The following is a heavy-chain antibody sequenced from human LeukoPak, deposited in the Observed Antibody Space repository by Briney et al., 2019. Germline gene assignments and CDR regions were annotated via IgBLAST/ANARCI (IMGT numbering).Heavy chain of an antibody. J-gene: IGHJ6*02. V-gene: IGHV4-31*03. CDR1: GGSISSGGYY. CDR2: IYYSGST. CDR3: ARDQPDGDYGMDV. D-gene: IGHD4-17*01. Sequence: SETLSLTCTVSGGSISSGGYYWSWIRQHPGKGLEWIGYIYYSGSTYHNPSLKSRVTISVDTSKNQFSLKLSSVTAADTAVYYCARDQPDGDYGMDVWGRGTTVTVSS.